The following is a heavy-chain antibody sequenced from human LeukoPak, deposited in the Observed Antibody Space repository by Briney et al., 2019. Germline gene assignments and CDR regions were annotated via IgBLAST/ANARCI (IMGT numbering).Heavy chain of an antibody. D-gene: IGHD1-26*01. CDR1: GFTFSSYW. J-gene: IGHJ4*02. CDR2: IKQDGSEK. CDR3: ARASIVGAAFFDY. Sequence: GGSLRLSCAASGFTFSSYWMSWVRQAPGKGLVWVANIKQDGSEKYYVDSVKGRFTISRDNAKNSLYLQMNSLRAEDTAVYYCARASIVGAAFFDYWGQGTLVTVSS. V-gene: IGHV3-7*03.